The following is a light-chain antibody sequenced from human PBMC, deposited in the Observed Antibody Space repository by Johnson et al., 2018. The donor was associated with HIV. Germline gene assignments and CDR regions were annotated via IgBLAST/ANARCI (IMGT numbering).Light chain of an antibody. Sequence: LTQPPSVSAAPGQKVTISCSGSSSNIGNNYVSWYQQLPGTAPKLLIYDNNKRPSGIPDRFSGSKSGTSATLGITGLQTGAEADYYCGTWDTSLGAQYVFGSGTKFTVL. V-gene: IGLV1-51*01. CDR2: DNN. J-gene: IGLJ1*01. CDR1: SSNIGNNY. CDR3: GTWDTSLGAQYV.